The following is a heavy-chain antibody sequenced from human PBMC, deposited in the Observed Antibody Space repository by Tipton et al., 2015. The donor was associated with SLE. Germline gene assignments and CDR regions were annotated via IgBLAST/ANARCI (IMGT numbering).Heavy chain of an antibody. CDR3: ARPKSGYYDY. Sequence: TLSLTCTVSGGSISSSSNYWGWIRQPPGKGLEWIGTVYYTGSTYYNPSLESRVTISVDTSENQISLKLTSVTAADTALYYCARPKSGYYDYWGQGIPVTVSS. CDR2: VYYTGST. CDR1: GGSISSSSNY. D-gene: IGHD3-22*01. V-gene: IGHV4-39*01. J-gene: IGHJ4*02.